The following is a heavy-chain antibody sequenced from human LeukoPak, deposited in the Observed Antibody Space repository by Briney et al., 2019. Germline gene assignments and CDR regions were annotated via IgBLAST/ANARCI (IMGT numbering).Heavy chain of an antibody. V-gene: IGHV4-34*01. D-gene: IGHD3-22*01. CDR2: INHSGST. CDR1: GGSFSGYY. Sequence: PSETLSLTCAVYGGSFSGYYWSWIRQPPGKGLEWIGEINHSGSTNYNPSLKSRVIISVDTSKNQFSLKLSSVTAADTAVYYCARGERYRYYYDSSGYYPGYYYMDVWGKGTTVTVSS. J-gene: IGHJ6*03. CDR3: ARGERYRYYYDSSGYYPGYYYMDV.